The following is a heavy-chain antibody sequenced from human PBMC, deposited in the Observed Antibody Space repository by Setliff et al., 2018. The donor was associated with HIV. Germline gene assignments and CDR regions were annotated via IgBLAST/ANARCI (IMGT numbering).Heavy chain of an antibody. CDR2: INPKSDGT. D-gene: IGHD3-22*01. CDR3: ARGMDYYDTSGYYQYYFDY. CDR1: GYSFTDYY. V-gene: IGHV1-2*04. J-gene: IGHJ4*02. Sequence: ASVKVSCKASGYSFTDYYIHWVRQAPGQGLEWMGWINPKSDGTNYAQKFQGWITMTRDTSISTAYMELSRLRSDDTAVYYCARGMDYYDTSGYYQYYFDYWGQGTL.